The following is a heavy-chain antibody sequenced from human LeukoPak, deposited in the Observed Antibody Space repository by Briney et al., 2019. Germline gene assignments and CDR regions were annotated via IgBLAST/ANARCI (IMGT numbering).Heavy chain of an antibody. D-gene: IGHD3-10*01. J-gene: IGHJ5*02. CDR2: MRLAGSVT. V-gene: IGHV3-7*03. CDR3: AKSEGRRFSMVRGVPLWFDP. CDR1: GSTFSRSW. Sequence: GGSLRLSCAASGSTFSRSWMSWVRQAPGKGLEWVALMRLAGSVTYYVESVKGRFTISRDNTKNLLYLQMNSLRAEDTALYYCAKSEGRRFSMVRGVPLWFDPWGQGTLVTVSS.